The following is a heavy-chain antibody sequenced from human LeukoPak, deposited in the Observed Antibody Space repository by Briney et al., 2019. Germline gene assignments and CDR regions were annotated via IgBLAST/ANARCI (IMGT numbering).Heavy chain of an antibody. D-gene: IGHD2-15*01. Sequence: GASVKVPCKASGYTFTSYDINWVRQATGQGLEWMGWMNPNSGNTGYAQKFQGRVTMTRNTSISTAYMELSSLRSEDTAVYYCAVKLGYRSGGSCTGRFDPWGQGTLVTVSS. CDR1: GYTFTSYD. CDR3: AVKLGYRSGGSCTGRFDP. V-gene: IGHV1-8*01. CDR2: MNPNSGNT. J-gene: IGHJ5*02.